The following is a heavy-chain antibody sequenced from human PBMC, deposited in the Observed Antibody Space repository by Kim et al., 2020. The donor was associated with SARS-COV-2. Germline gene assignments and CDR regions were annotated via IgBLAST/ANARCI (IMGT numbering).Heavy chain of an antibody. Sequence: RTHYNPSLKSRVTISVDTSKNQVARKLSSVTAADTAVYYCARDLGNDLDYWGQGTLVTVSS. V-gene: IGHV4-59*01. CDR2: RT. CDR3: ARDLGNDLDY. D-gene: IGHD1-1*01. J-gene: IGHJ4*02.